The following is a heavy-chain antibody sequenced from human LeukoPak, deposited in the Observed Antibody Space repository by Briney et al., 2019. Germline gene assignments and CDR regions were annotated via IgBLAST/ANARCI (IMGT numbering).Heavy chain of an antibody. CDR1: GFTFSSYW. Sequence: GGSLRLSCAASGFTFSSYWVHWVRHAPGKGLVWVSRISNDGSTTNYADSVKGRFTISRDNAKNTLYLQMNSLRAEDTAVYYCARGRSYCSGGTCYHNFDYWGQGTLVTVSS. D-gene: IGHD2-15*01. CDR2: ISNDGSTT. J-gene: IGHJ4*02. V-gene: IGHV3-74*01. CDR3: ARGRSYCSGGTCYHNFDY.